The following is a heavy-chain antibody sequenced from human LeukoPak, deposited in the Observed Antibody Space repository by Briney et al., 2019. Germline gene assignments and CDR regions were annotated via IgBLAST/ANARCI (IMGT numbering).Heavy chain of an antibody. Sequence: GGSLKLSCAASGFTFSGSAMHWVRQASGKGLEWVGRIRSKANSYATAYAASVKGRFTISRDDPKSTAYLQMNSLKTEDTAVYYCTRHAIIAAAGRLYYYGMDVWGKGTTVTVSS. J-gene: IGHJ6*04. CDR3: TRHAIIAAAGRLYYYGMDV. CDR2: IRSKANSYAT. V-gene: IGHV3-73*01. D-gene: IGHD6-13*01. CDR1: GFTFSGSA.